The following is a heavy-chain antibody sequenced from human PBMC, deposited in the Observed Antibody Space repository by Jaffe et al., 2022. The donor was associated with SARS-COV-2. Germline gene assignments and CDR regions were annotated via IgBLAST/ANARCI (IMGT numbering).Heavy chain of an antibody. V-gene: IGHV1-46*01. Sequence: QVQLVQSGAEVKKPGASVKVSCKASGYTFTSYYMHWVRQAPGQGLEWMGIINPSGGSTSYAQKFQGRVTMTRDTSTSTVYMELSSLRSEDTAVYYCASSGPGFPFDYWGQGTLVTVSS. J-gene: IGHJ4*02. CDR2: INPSGGST. D-gene: IGHD1-26*01. CDR3: ASSGPGFPFDY. CDR1: GYTFTSYY.